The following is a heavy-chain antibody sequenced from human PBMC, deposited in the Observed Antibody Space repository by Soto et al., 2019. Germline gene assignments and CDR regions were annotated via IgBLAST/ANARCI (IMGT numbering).Heavy chain of an antibody. D-gene: IGHD6-6*01. CDR1: GFTFSSYG. V-gene: IGHV3-33*01. CDR2: IWYDGSNK. J-gene: IGHJ6*02. Sequence: LSLTCAASGFTFSSYGMHWVRQAPGKGLEWVAVIWYDGSNKYYADSVKGRFTISRDNSKNTLYLQMNSLRAEDTAVYYCARERAIAARPYYYYGMDVWGQGTTVTVSS. CDR3: ARERAIAARPYYYYGMDV.